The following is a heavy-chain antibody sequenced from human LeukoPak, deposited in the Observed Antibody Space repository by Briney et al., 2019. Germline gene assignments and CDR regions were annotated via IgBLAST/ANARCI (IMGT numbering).Heavy chain of an antibody. CDR2: MNPNSGNT. CDR3: ARVPLSLGSGSFAP. J-gene: IGHJ5*02. V-gene: IGHV1-8*01. CDR1: GYTFTSYD. D-gene: IGHD3-10*01. Sequence: EGSVKVSCKASGYTFTSYDINWVRQATGQGLEWMGWMNPNSGNTGYAQKFQGRVTMTRNTSISTAYMELSSLRSEDTAVYYCARVPLSLGSGSFAPWGQGTLVTVSS.